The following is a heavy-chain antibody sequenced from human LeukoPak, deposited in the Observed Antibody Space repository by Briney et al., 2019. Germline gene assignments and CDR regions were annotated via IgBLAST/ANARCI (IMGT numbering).Heavy chain of an antibody. CDR3: ASPAIPWLVLRYDYYYMDV. Sequence: ASVKVSCKASGGTFSSYAISWVRQAPGQGLEWMGGIIPIFGTANYAQKFQGRVTITTDESTSTAYMELGSLRSEDTAVYYCASPAIPWLVLRYDYYYMDVWGKGTTVTVSS. V-gene: IGHV1-69*05. CDR1: GGTFSSYA. CDR2: IIPIFGTA. D-gene: IGHD6-19*01. J-gene: IGHJ6*03.